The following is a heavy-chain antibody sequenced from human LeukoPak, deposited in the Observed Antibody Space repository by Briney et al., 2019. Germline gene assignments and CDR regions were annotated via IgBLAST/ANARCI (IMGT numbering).Heavy chain of an antibody. CDR3: ARHGGLVRGFYDAFDI. V-gene: IGHV4-59*08. D-gene: IGHD3-10*01. J-gene: IGHJ3*02. CDR2: IYYSGTS. Sequence: SETLSLTCTVSGGSFSSYDWSWIRQPPGKGLEWIGQIYYSGTSNYNPSLKSRVAISVDTSRDQVSLYLSSGAAADTAVYYCARHGGLVRGFYDAFDIWGQGTMVTVSS. CDR1: GGSFSSYD.